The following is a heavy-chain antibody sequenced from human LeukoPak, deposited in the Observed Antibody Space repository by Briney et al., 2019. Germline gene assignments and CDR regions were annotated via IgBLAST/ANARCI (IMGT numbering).Heavy chain of an antibody. D-gene: IGHD3-22*01. CDR1: GFTFSNYN. V-gene: IGHV3-21*01. CDR2: ISSSSTYI. CDR3: VTDGADYYDSTGYPIYFDY. J-gene: IGHJ4*02. Sequence: PGGSLRLSCAASGFTFSNYNMNWVRQAPGKGLEWVSCISSSSTYIYYADSVEGRFTISRDNAKNSLYLQMNSLRAEDTAVYYCVTDGADYYDSTGYPIYFDYWGQGTLVTVSS.